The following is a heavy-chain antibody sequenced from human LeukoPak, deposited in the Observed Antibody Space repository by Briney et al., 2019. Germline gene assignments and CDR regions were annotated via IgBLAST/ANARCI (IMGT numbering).Heavy chain of an antibody. CDR2: INPNSGDT. CDR1: GYLFTGFY. V-gene: IGHV1-2*07. J-gene: IGHJ4*02. CDR3: AKRGGALSH. Sequence: ASVKVSCKTSGYLFTGFYIHWVRQVPGQGLEWMGWINPNSGDTKSAPKFQGRVALTRVTSTNTAYMDLRGLTFDDTGLYFCAKRGGALSHWGQGTPVTVTS. D-gene: IGHD3-3*01.